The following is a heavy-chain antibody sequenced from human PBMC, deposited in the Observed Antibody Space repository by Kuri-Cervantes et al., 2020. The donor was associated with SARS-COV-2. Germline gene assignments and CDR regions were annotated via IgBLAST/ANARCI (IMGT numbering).Heavy chain of an antibody. CDR1: GFTFSSYS. V-gene: IGHV4-34*01. Sequence: SQTLSLTCAASGFTFSSYSMNWVRQAPGKGLEWIGEINHSGSANYSPSLKSRVTISVDTSKNQFSLKLSSVTAADTAVYYCARDFERGYSYGYGGGYFDYWGQGTLVTVSS. D-gene: IGHD5-18*01. CDR3: ARDFERGYSYGYGGGYFDY. J-gene: IGHJ4*02. CDR2: INHSGSA.